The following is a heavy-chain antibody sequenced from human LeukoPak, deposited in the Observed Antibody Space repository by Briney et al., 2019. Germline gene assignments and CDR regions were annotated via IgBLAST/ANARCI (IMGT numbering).Heavy chain of an antibody. CDR3: ARLPYGSGDNWFDP. CDR1: GGSISSGGYY. J-gene: IGHJ5*02. D-gene: IGHD3-10*01. V-gene: IGHV4-31*03. Sequence: PSETLSLTCTVSGGSISSGGYYWSWIRQHPGKGLEWIGYTYYSGSAYYNPSLRSRITILVDTSKNQFSLKLSSVTAADTAVYYCARLPYGSGDNWFDPWGQGTLVTVSS. CDR2: TYYSGSA.